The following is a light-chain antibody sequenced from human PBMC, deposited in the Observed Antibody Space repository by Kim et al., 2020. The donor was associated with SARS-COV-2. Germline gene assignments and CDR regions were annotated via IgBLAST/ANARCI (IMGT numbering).Light chain of an antibody. CDR3: QAWDSGITYV. Sequence: VSPGQPASITCSGDKLGDKYVCWYQQKPGQSPVLVIYQDTKRPSGIPGRFSGSKSGNTATLTIGGTQAMDEADYYCQAWDSGITYVFGTGTRSPS. V-gene: IGLV3-1*01. CDR2: QDT. CDR1: KLGDKY. J-gene: IGLJ1*01.